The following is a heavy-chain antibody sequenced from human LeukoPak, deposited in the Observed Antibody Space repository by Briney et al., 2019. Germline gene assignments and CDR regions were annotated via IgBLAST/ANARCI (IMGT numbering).Heavy chain of an antibody. CDR3: ARGLDFHNFDC. V-gene: IGHV3-7*01. Sequence: GGSLRLSCAASGFSFSSYWMTWVSQAPGKGLEWVANIGKAGNGDYYVDSVKGRFTISRDNAKNSLYLQMNSLRAEDTAVYYCARGLDFHNFDCWGQGALVTVSS. CDR1: GFSFSSYW. CDR2: IGKAGNGD. D-gene: IGHD2/OR15-2a*01. J-gene: IGHJ4*02.